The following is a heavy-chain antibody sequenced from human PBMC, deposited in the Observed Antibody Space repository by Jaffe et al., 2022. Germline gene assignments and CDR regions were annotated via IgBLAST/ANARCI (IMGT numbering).Heavy chain of an antibody. CDR1: GGSFSGYY. V-gene: IGHV4-34*01. Sequence: QVQLQQWGAGLLKPSETLSLTCAVYGGSFSGYYWSWIRQPPGKGLEWIGEINHSGSTNYNPSLKSRVTISVDTSKNQFSLKLSSVTAADTAVYYCARVRRKIIAAAFDYWGQGTLVTVSS. CDR2: INHSGST. CDR3: ARVRRKIIAAAFDY. J-gene: IGHJ4*02. D-gene: IGHD6-13*01.